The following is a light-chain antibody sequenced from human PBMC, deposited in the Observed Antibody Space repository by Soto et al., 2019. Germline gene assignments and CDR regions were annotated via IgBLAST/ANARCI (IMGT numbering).Light chain of an antibody. CDR3: GTWESRLSAGV. J-gene: IGLJ2*01. CDR1: SSNIGNNY. V-gene: IGLV1-51*01. CDR2: DSN. Sequence: QSVLTQPPSVSAAPGQKVTISCSGSSSNIGNNYVSWYQQLPGTAPKLLIYDSNKRTSGIPDRFSGSKSGTSATLGITGLQTGDEADYYCGTWESRLSAGVFGGGTKLTVL.